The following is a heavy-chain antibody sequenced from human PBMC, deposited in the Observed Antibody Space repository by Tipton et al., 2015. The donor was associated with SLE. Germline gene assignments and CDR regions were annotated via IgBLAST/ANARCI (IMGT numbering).Heavy chain of an antibody. CDR1: GFTFSRYW. CDR2: IDRDGTIT. J-gene: IGHJ3*02. V-gene: IGHV3-74*01. Sequence: GSLRLSCAASGFTFSRYWMHWVRQAPGKGLMWVSRIDRDGTITNSADSVKGRFTISRDNAKDTLYLQMNSLRAEDTAVYYCARGGRKRGYSGYDNAFDIWGQGTMVTVSS. D-gene: IGHD5-12*01. CDR3: ARGGRKRGYSGYDNAFDI.